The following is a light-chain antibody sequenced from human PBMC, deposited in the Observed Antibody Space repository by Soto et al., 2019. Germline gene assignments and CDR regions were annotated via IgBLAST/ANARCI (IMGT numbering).Light chain of an antibody. CDR2: DVS. Sequence: QSALTQPRSVSGSPGQSVPISCTGTSSDVGGYNYVSWYQQHPGKAPKLMIYDVSKRPSGFPDRFSGSKSGNTASLTISGLQAEDEDDYYCCSYAGSYTVFGGGTKLTVL. J-gene: IGLJ2*01. V-gene: IGLV2-11*01. CDR3: CSYAGSYTV. CDR1: SSDVGGYNY.